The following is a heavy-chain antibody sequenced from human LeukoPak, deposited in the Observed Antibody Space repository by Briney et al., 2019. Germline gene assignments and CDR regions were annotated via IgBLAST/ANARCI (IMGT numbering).Heavy chain of an antibody. CDR2: ISGSGGSA. CDR3: ARARDSSGYATPDY. J-gene: IGHJ4*02. Sequence: GGSLRLSCAASGFTFNTYAMSWVRQAPGKGLEWVSGISGSGGSAYYADSVKGRFTISRDNSKNTLYLQMNSLRAEDTAVYYCARARDSSGYATPDYWGQGTLVTVSS. CDR1: GFTFNTYA. D-gene: IGHD3-22*01. V-gene: IGHV3-23*01.